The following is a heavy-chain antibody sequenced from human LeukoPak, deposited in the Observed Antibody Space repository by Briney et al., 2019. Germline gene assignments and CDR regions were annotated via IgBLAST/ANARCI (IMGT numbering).Heavy chain of an antibody. CDR3: AREYCSGGSCYSND. V-gene: IGHV4-39*01. CDR2: IYYSGST. J-gene: IGHJ4*01. CDR1: GGSVSSSSHY. D-gene: IGHD2-15*01. Sequence: SETLSLTCTVSGGSVSSSSHYWGWIRQPPGKGLEWIGNIYYSGSTYYNPSLKSRLTISVGTSKNQFSLKLSSVTAADTAVYYCAREYCSGGSCYSNDWGQGTLVTVSS.